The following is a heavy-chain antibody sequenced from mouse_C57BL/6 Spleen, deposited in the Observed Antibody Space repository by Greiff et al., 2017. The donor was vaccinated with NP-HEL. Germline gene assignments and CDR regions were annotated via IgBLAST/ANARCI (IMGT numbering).Heavy chain of an antibody. J-gene: IGHJ3*01. CDR3: ARHDEYDERFAY. Sequence: EVQGVESGGDLVKPGGSLKLSCAASGFTFSSYGMSWVRQTPDKRLEWVATISSGGSYTYYPDSVKGRFTISRGNDKNTLYLQMSSLKSEDTAMYYCARHDEYDERFAYWGQGTLVTVSA. CDR2: ISSGGSYT. D-gene: IGHD2-4*01. CDR1: GFTFSSYG. V-gene: IGHV5-6*01.